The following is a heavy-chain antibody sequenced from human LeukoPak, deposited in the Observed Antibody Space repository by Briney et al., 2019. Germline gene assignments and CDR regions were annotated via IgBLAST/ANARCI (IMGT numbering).Heavy chain of an antibody. Sequence: GGSLRLSCAASGFTFSSYAMSWVRQAPGKGLEWVSAISGSGGSTYYADSVKGRFTIPRDNSKNTLYLQMNSLRAEDTAVYYCAREDYYDSSGYYDWAFDYWGQGTLVTVSS. D-gene: IGHD3-22*01. V-gene: IGHV3-23*01. J-gene: IGHJ4*02. CDR3: AREDYYDSSGYYDWAFDY. CDR2: ISGSGGST. CDR1: GFTFSSYA.